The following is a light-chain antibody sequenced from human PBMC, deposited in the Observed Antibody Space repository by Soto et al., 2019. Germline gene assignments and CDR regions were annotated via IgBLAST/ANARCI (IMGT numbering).Light chain of an antibody. CDR3: QKYDSASPPT. CDR2: AAS. Sequence: DIQMTQSPSSLSASVGDRVTVTCRASQGISSYLAWYQQKPGKVPRLLIFAASTLQPGVPSRFSGSGSGTEFTLTISSLQPEDVATYYCQKYDSASPPTFGGGTKVEIK. V-gene: IGKV1-27*01. CDR1: QGISSY. J-gene: IGKJ4*01.